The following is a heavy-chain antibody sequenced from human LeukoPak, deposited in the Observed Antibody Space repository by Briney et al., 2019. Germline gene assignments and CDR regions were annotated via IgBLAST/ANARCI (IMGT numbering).Heavy chain of an antibody. CDR1: GGSFSGYY. J-gene: IGHJ4*02. Sequence: PSETLSLTCAVYGGSFSGYYWSWIRQPPGKGLEWIGEINHSGSTNYNPSLKSRVTISVDTSKNQFSLKLSSVTAADTAVYYCARERIYPRRAHSDYWGQGTLVTVSS. CDR2: INHSGST. CDR3: ARERIYPRRAHSDY. D-gene: IGHD2-15*01. V-gene: IGHV4-34*01.